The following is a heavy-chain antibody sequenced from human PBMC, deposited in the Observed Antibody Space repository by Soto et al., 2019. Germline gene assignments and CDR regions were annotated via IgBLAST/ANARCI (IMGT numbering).Heavy chain of an antibody. CDR1: GYTLTELS. CDR3: ATDPYSSSSFGY. V-gene: IGHV1-24*01. D-gene: IGHD6-6*01. CDR2: FDPEDGET. Sequence: ASVKVSCKVSGYTLTELSMHWVRQAPGKGLEWMGGFDPEDGETIYAQKFQGRVTMTEDTSTDTAYMELSSLRSEDTAVYYCATDPYSSSSFGYWGQGTLVTVSS. J-gene: IGHJ4*02.